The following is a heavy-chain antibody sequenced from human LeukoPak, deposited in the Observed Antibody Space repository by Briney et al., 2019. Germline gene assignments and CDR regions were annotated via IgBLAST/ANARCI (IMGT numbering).Heavy chain of an antibody. J-gene: IGHJ4*02. D-gene: IGHD3-22*01. CDR2: IYYSGST. CDR3: ARSRNYYDISGFYEFDH. Sequence: SETLSLTCAVSGGSISSSNWWSWVRQPPGKGLEWIGYIYYSGSTNYNPSLKSRVTISVDTSKSQFSLKLSSVTAADTAVYYCARSRNYYDISGFYEFDHWGQGTLVTVSS. V-gene: IGHV4-4*02. CDR1: GGSISSSNW.